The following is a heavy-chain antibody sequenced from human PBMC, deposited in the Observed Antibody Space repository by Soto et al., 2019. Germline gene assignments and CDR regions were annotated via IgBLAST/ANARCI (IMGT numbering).Heavy chain of an antibody. V-gene: IGHV4-34*01. D-gene: IGHD2-2*01. CDR1: GGSFSGYY. J-gene: IGHJ6*03. CDR3: ARGGGDVVPAVREGYYMDV. CDR2: INHSGST. Sequence: SETLSLTCAVYGGSFSGYYWSWIRQPPGKGLEWIGEINHSGSTNYNPSLKSRVTISVDTSKNQFSLKLSSVTAADTAVYYCARGGGDVVPAVREGYYMDVWGKGTTVTVSS.